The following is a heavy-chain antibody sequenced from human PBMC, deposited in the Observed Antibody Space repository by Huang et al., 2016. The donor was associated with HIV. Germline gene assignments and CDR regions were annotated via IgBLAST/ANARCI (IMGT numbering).Heavy chain of an antibody. V-gene: IGHV5-51*01. CDR1: GYTFNGYW. J-gene: IGHJ3*02. CDR2: THPGYYDT. CDR3: ARQGVGDFVVEPTGLGALDI. D-gene: IGHD2-2*01. Sequence: EVQLVQSGAVVKKPGESLKISCKGSGYTFNGYWIGWVRQMPGKGLEWMGITHPGYYDTTYSQSFQGQVPISADTSINTAYLKWSGLKASDTAMYYCARQGVGDFVVEPTGLGALDIWGQGTMVTVSS.